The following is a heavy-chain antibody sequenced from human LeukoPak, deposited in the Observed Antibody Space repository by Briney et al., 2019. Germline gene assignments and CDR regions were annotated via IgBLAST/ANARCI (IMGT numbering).Heavy chain of an antibody. J-gene: IGHJ4*02. V-gene: IGHV1-69*13. CDR2: IIPIFGTA. CDR3: ARDRLPYYDSSGYYYDPFDY. Sequence: SVKVSCKASGGTFSSYAISWVRQAPGQGLEWMGGIIPIFGTANYAQKFQGRVTITADESTSTAYMELSSLRSEDTAVYYCARDRLPYYDSSGYYYDPFDYWGQGTLVTVSS. CDR1: GGTFSSYA. D-gene: IGHD3-22*01.